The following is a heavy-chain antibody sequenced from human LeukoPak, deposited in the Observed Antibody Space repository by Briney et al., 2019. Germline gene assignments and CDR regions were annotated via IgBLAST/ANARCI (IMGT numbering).Heavy chain of an antibody. CDR2: ISSSSSTI. CDR3: AREPPSVAALPTDY. V-gene: IGHV3-48*01. CDR1: GFTFSSYS. D-gene: IGHD6-6*01. J-gene: IGHJ4*02. Sequence: GGSLRLSCAASGFTFSSYSMNWVRQAPGKGLEWVSYISSSSSTIHYADSVKGRFTISRDNAKNSLYLQMNSLRAEDTAVYYCAREPPSVAALPTDYWGQGTLVTVSS.